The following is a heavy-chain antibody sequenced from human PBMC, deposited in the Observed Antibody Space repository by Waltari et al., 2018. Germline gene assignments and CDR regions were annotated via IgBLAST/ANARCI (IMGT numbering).Heavy chain of an antibody. V-gene: IGHV4-39*01. J-gene: IGHJ3*01. D-gene: IGHD5-12*01. CDR3: ATYIGASVGTAAFDV. CDR2: VSYSGPT. Sequence: QLQLQESGPRLVRPSETLSLICRVSGVSITSNRHYWAWIRQSPGQGLEWIGIVSYSGPTYSHPSLKSRVSVSRDTSKNQVSLRLGSVTAADMAVYYCATYIGASVGTAAFDVWGQGTMVTVSS. CDR1: GVSITSNRHY.